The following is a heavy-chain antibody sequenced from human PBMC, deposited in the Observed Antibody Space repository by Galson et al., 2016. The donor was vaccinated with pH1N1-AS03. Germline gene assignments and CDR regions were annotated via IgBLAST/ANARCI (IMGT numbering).Heavy chain of an antibody. J-gene: IGHJ5*01. CDR2: ISHDGSKQ. CDR3: ARGNYRDAYNAINS. Sequence: SLRLSCAASGFTFSRGWMSWVRQAPGTGLEWVALISHDGSKQIYADSVKGRFTISRDNSRNTVYLQMNTLTTEDTAVYYCARGNYRDAYNAINSWGHGALVTVSS. V-gene: IGHV3-30*03. CDR1: GFTFSRGW. D-gene: IGHD5-24*01.